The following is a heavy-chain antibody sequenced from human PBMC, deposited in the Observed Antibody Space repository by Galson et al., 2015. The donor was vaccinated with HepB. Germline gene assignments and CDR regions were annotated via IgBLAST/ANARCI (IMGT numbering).Heavy chain of an antibody. D-gene: IGHD3-3*01. CDR2: ISYDGSNK. J-gene: IGHJ6*02. Sequence: SLRLSCAASGSTFGSYGMHWVRQAPGEGLEWVAVISYDGSNKYYADSVKGRFTISSDNSNNTLYLQMNSLRAEDTAVYYCAKETAFGLVPYYYYYGMDVWGQGTTVTVSS. V-gene: IGHV3-30*18. CDR3: AKETAFGLVPYYYYYGMDV. CDR1: GSTFGSYG.